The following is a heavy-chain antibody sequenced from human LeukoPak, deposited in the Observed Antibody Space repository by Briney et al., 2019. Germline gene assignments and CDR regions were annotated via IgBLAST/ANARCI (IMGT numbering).Heavy chain of an antibody. Sequence: TGGSLRLSCAASGFTFSSYGMHWVRQAPGKGLEWVAFIRYDGSNKYYADSVKGRFTISRDNAKNSLYLQMDSLRAEDTAVYYCARDRTFYYDTSGYNNWFDPWGQGTLVTGSS. CDR1: GFTFSSYG. J-gene: IGHJ5*02. D-gene: IGHD3-22*01. CDR3: ARDRTFYYDTSGYNNWFDP. V-gene: IGHV3-30*02. CDR2: IRYDGSNK.